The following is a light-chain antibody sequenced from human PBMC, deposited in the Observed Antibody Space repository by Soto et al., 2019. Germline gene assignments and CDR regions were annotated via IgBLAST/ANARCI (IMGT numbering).Light chain of an antibody. J-gene: IGLJ1*01. Sequence: QSALTQPPSASGSPGQSVTISCTGTSSDVGGYDYVSWYQQHPGKAPKLMIYEVSQRPSGVPDRFSGSKSGNTASLTVSGLQAEDEADYYCSSYAGSAYVFGTGTKLTVL. V-gene: IGLV2-8*01. CDR1: SSDVGGYDY. CDR3: SSYAGSAYV. CDR2: EVS.